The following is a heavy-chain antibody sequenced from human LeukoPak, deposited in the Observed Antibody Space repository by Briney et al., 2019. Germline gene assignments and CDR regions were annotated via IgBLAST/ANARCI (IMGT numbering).Heavy chain of an antibody. V-gene: IGHV4-30-4*01. D-gene: IGHD3-10*01. CDR3: ARADDYYGSGSPQVFDY. CDR2: IYYSGST. J-gene: IGHJ4*02. CDR1: GGSISSGDYY. Sequence: SQTLSLTCTVSGGSISSGDYYWSWIRQPPGKGLEWIGYIYYSGSTYYNPSLKSRVTISVDTSKNQFSLKLSSVTAADTAVYYCARADDYYGSGSPQVFDYWGQGTLVTVSP.